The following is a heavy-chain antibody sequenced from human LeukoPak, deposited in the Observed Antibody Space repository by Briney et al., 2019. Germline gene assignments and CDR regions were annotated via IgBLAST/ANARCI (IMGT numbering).Heavy chain of an antibody. D-gene: IGHD3-22*01. CDR1: GFTFSSYA. CDR2: ISYDGSNK. J-gene: IGHJ4*02. CDR3: ARDFRPNYYDSSGYGPFDY. Sequence: QSGGSLRLSCAASGFTFSSYAMHWVRQAPGKGLEWVAVISYDGSNKYYADSVKGRFTISRDNSKNTLYLQMNSLRAEDTAVYYCARDFRPNYYDSSGYGPFDYWGQGTLVTVSS. V-gene: IGHV3-30-3*01.